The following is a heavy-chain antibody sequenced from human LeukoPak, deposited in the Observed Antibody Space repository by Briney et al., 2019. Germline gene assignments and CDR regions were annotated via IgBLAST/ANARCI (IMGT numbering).Heavy chain of an antibody. Sequence: GESLKISCKGSGYSFTSYWINWVRQMPGKGLEWMGTIDPSDSYTNYSPSFQGHVTISADKSITTASLQWSSLKASDTAIYYCARLVEMATITDYWGQGTLVTVSS. CDR2: IDPSDSYT. CDR1: GYSFTSYW. CDR3: ARLVEMATITDY. V-gene: IGHV5-10-1*01. J-gene: IGHJ4*02. D-gene: IGHD5-24*01.